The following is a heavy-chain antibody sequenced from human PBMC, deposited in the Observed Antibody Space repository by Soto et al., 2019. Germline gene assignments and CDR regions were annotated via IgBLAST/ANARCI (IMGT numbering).Heavy chain of an antibody. D-gene: IGHD3-10*01. Sequence: QLQLQESGPGLVKPSETLSLTCTVSGGSISSSSYYWGWISQPPGKGLEWIGSTYYSGSTYYNPSLKSRVTISVDTSKNQVSLKLSSVTAADTAVYDCARHPPPYGAGSYYNESACDIWGQGTMVTVSS. J-gene: IGHJ3*02. CDR3: ARHPPPYGAGSYYNESACDI. CDR1: GGSISSSSYY. V-gene: IGHV4-39*01. CDR2: TYYSGST.